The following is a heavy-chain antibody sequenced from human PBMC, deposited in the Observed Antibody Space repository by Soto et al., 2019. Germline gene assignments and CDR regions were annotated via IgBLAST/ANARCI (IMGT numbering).Heavy chain of an antibody. Sequence: VQLQVSGPGLLKPSQTLSLTCTVSGASVNTGDYYWSYIRQPPGKGLEWLGYIFYSGDTYYNPSLKSPATISLNTSRNQFSLTLTSVTDADTALYYCVGTGTTDDFWGQGTLVTVSS. J-gene: IGHJ1*01. V-gene: IGHV4-30-4*01. CDR2: IFYSGDT. CDR1: GASVNTGDYY. D-gene: IGHD1-7*01. CDR3: VGTGTTDDF.